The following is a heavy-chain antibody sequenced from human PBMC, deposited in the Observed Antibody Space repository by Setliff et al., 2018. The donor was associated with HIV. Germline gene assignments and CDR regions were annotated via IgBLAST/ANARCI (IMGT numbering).Heavy chain of an antibody. CDR1: GYTFIRYG. D-gene: IGHD6-19*01. V-gene: IGHV1-18*01. J-gene: IGHJ1*01. CDR2: ISAYSGKT. CDR3: ATDPPGEQWLITPSGYFQN. Sequence: VKVSCKASGYTFIRYGISWVRQAPGQGLEWMGWISAYSGKTNYAQKFQGRVTMTTDTSTSTAYMELRSLRSDDTAVYYCATDPPGEQWLITPSGYFQNWGQGTLVTVSS.